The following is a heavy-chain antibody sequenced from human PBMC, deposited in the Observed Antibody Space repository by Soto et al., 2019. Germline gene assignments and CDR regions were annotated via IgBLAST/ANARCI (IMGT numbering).Heavy chain of an antibody. CDR3: TRSMIVATIDYYYYYGMDV. CDR2: IRSKAYGGTT. CDR1: GFTFGDYA. Sequence: GGSLRLSCTASGFTFGDYAMSWFRQAPGKGLEWVGFIRSKAYGGTTEYTASVKGRFTISRDDSKSIAYLQIKRLKTEDTAVYYCTRSMIVATIDYYYYYGMDVWGQGTTVTVSS. V-gene: IGHV3-49*01. J-gene: IGHJ6*02. D-gene: IGHD5-12*01.